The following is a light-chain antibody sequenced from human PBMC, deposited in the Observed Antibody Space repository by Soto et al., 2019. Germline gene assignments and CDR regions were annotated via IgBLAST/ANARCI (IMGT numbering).Light chain of an antibody. CDR2: ATS. V-gene: IGKV3-15*01. CDR1: RMFDTD. J-gene: IGKJ1*01. Sequence: DILMTQSPPSLSVSPGDRATISCRASRMFDTDLAWYPQKPGRAPRPLVFATSARATGVPDRVRGSRSGTDFTLTISSLQPEDSATYYCHQYYNRPPWMFGQGTKVEIK. CDR3: HQYYNRPPWM.